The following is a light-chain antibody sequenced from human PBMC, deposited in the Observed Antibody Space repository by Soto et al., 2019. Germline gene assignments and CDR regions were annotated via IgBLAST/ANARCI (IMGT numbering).Light chain of an antibody. Sequence: QSALTQPPSASGSTGQSVTISCIGTSSDVGGYNYVSWYQQHPGKAPKLIIYEVTKRPSGVPDRFSGSKSGNTASLTVSGLQAEDEADYYCSSYAGSNNVLFGGGTQLTVL. CDR2: EVT. J-gene: IGLJ2*01. V-gene: IGLV2-8*01. CDR3: SSYAGSNNVL. CDR1: SSDVGGYNY.